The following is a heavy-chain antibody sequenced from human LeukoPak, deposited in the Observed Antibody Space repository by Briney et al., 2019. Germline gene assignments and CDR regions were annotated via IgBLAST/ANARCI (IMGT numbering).Heavy chain of an antibody. CDR1: GDTFTSFY. J-gene: IGHJ5*02. D-gene: IGHD5-18*01. CDR2: INPSAGST. CDR3: ARQSLDTATFTS. Sequence: ASVKISCKASGDTFTSFYIHWVRQAPGQGLEWMGIINPSAGSTSYAQKFQGRVTMTRDMSTSTLYMELSSLRSEDTAVYYCARQSLDTATFTSWGQGTLVTVSS. V-gene: IGHV1-46*01.